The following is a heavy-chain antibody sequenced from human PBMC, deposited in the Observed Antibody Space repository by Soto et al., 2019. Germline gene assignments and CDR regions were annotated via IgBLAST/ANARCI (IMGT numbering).Heavy chain of an antibody. J-gene: IGHJ5*02. CDR1: GGSVSSGSYY. D-gene: IGHD2-15*01. CDR3: ATRPPQIVVTLLPFPS. Sequence: SETLSLTCTVSGGSVSSGSYYWSWIRQPPGRGLEWIGYIYYSGSTKYNPSLNSRVTISVDKPNNQFSLKLSSMTGADTAVYYCATRPPQIVVTLLPFPSWGQGTPVTVS. CDR2: IYYSGST. V-gene: IGHV4-61*01.